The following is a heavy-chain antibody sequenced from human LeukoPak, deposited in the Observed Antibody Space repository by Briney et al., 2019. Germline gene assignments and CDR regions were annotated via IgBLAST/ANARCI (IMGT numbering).Heavy chain of an antibody. V-gene: IGHV3-9*01. Sequence: QAGGSLRLSCAASGFTFDDYAMHWVRQAPGKGLEWVSGISWNSGNIGYADSVKGRFTISRDNAKNSLYLQMNSLRAEDTALYYCAKDRYGDYYHYMDVWGKGITVTISS. CDR2: ISWNSGNI. CDR3: AKDRYGDYYHYMDV. J-gene: IGHJ6*03. CDR1: GFTFDDYA. D-gene: IGHD4-17*01.